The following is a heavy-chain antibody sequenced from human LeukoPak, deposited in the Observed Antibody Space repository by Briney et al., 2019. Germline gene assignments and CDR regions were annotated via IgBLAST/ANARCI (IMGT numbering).Heavy chain of an antibody. CDR3: AKASHIIGTIDC. Sequence: GGSLRLSCAASGFTFSSYAMSWVRQAPRKGLEWVSAISGGGGSTNYADSVKGRFTVSRDNSKNTLYLLLNSLRAEETAVYYCAKASHIIGTIDCWGHGTLVTVSS. J-gene: IGHJ4*01. CDR2: ISGGGGST. V-gene: IGHV3-23*01. D-gene: IGHD1/OR15-1a*01. CDR1: GFTFSSYA.